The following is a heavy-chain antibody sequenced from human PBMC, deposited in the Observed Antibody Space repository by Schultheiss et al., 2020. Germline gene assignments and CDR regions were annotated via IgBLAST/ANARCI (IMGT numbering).Heavy chain of an antibody. CDR2: IYYSGST. CDR1: GGSISSYY. CDR3: ARANYDFWSGPQKPTYFHH. J-gene: IGHJ1*01. D-gene: IGHD3-3*01. Sequence: SETLSLTCTVSGGSISSYYWSWIRQPPGKGLEWIGYIYYSGSTYYNPSLKGRITISVDTSKNQFSLKLSSVTAADTAVYYCARANYDFWSGPQKPTYFHHWGQGTLVTVSS. V-gene: IGHV4-59*12.